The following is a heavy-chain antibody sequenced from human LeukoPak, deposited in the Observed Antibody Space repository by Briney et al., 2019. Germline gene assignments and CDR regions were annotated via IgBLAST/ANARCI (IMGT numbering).Heavy chain of an antibody. V-gene: IGHV4-61*02. CDR1: GNSISSGDNY. CDR2: IYTSGST. D-gene: IGHD2/OR15-2a*01. Sequence: SETLSLTCTVSGNSISSGDNYWSWIRQPAGKGLEWIGRIYTSGSTNYNPSLKSRVTISGDTSKNQFSLNLSSVTAADTAVYYCARESRRSYCNEFWGQGTLVTVSS. J-gene: IGHJ4*02. CDR3: ARESRRSYCNEF.